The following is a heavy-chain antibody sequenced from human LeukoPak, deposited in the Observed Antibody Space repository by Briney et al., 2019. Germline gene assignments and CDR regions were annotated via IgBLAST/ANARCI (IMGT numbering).Heavy chain of an antibody. J-gene: IGHJ4*01. CDR3: ARDYDPDYYDSSGYSDY. CDR2: INSDGSST. V-gene: IGHV3-74*03. Sequence: GGSLRLSCAASGFTFSRYWMHWVRQAPGKGPLWVSRINSDGSSTKYADTVEGRFVISRDNARNILYLQMNSLRAEDMAVYYCARDYDPDYYDSSGYSDYWGQGTRVTVSS. CDR1: GFTFSRYW. D-gene: IGHD3-22*01.